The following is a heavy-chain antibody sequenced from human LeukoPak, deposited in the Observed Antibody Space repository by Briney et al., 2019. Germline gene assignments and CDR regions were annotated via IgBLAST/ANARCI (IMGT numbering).Heavy chain of an antibody. CDR3: ARLSVSSGWDLDY. D-gene: IGHD6-19*01. CDR2: IYYSGIT. J-gene: IGHJ4*02. V-gene: IGHV4-39*01. Sequence: SETLSLTCTVSGGSISSSSYYWGWIRQPPGKGLEWIGSIYYSGITYYNPSLKSRVTISVDTSKNQFSLKLSSVIAADTAVYYCARLSVSSGWDLDYWGQGTLVTVSS. CDR1: GGSISSSSYY.